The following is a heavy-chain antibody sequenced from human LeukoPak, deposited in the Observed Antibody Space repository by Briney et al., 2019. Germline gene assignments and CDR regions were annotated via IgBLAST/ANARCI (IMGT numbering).Heavy chain of an antibody. CDR1: GGSISSGSYY. D-gene: IGHD3-3*01. V-gene: IGHV4-61*02. J-gene: IGHJ4*02. CDR2: IYTSGST. Sequence: PSQTLSLTCTVSGGSISSGSYYWSWIRQPAGKGLEWIGRIYTSGSTNYNPSLKSRVTMSVDTSKNQFSLKLSSVTAADTAVYYCARESLTIFGVVTIGYWGQGALVTVSS. CDR3: ARESLTIFGVVTIGY.